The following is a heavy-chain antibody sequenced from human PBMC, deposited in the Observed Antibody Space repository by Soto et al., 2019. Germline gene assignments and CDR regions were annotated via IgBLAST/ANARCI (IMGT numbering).Heavy chain of an antibody. CDR3: AKEAYDYYCSGSDDAFDI. J-gene: IGHJ3*02. V-gene: IGHV3-23*01. D-gene: IGHD3-10*01. CDR2: ISGSGGST. Sequence: EVQLLESGGGLVQPGGSLRLSCAASGFTFSSYAMSWVRQAPGKGLEWVSAISGSGGSTYYADSVKGRFTISRDNSKNTLYLQMNSLRAEDTAVYYCAKEAYDYYCSGSDDAFDIWGQGTMVTVSS. CDR1: GFTFSSYA.